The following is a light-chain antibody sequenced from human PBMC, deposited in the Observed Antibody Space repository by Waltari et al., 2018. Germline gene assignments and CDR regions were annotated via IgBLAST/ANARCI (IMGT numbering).Light chain of an antibody. Sequence: DIQMTQSQSYLSASVGDRVINTCRPSQSISSYLNWYQQKPGKAPKLLICAASSLQGDVPSRFSGSGSGTDFTLTINNLQPEDFATYFCQQSYSLPWTFGQGTIVEIK. V-gene: IGKV1-39*01. CDR3: QQSYSLPWT. J-gene: IGKJ1*01. CDR2: AAS. CDR1: QSISSY.